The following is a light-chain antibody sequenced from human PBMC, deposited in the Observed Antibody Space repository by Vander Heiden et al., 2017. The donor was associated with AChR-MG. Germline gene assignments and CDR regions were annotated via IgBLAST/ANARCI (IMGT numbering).Light chain of an antibody. CDR1: QSISSN. J-gene: IGKJ4*01. V-gene: IGKV3-15*01. CDR3: QQYNNWPLT. Sequence: EIVMTQSPATLSVSPGERATLSCRASQSISSNLAWYQQTPGQAPRLLFYGASTRATGIPARFSGSGSGTEFSLTISSLQSEDFAAYYCQQYNNWPLTFGGRTTVEIK. CDR2: GAS.